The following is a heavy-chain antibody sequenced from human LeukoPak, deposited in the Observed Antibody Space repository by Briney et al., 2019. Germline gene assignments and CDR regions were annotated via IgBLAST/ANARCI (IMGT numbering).Heavy chain of an antibody. Sequence: ASVKVSCKASGGTFSSYAINWVRQAPGQGLEWMGGIIPIFGTANYAQKFQGRVTITADESTSTAYMELSSLRSEDTVVYYCASVIGPQGVYYFDYWGQGTLVTVSS. V-gene: IGHV1-69*13. D-gene: IGHD3/OR15-3a*01. J-gene: IGHJ4*02. CDR3: ASVIGPQGVYYFDY. CDR1: GGTFSSYA. CDR2: IIPIFGTA.